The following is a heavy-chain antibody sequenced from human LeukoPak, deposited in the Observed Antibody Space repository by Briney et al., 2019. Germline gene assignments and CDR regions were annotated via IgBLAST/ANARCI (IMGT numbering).Heavy chain of an antibody. CDR1: GGSFSGYY. CDR3: ARLNAYYYYYGMDV. Sequence: SETLSLTCAVYGGSFSGYYWSWIRQPPGKGLEWIGEINHSGSTNYNPSLKSRVTISVDTSKNQFSLKLSSVTAADTAVYYCARLNAYYYYYGMDVWGQGTTVTVSS. V-gene: IGHV4-34*01. CDR2: INHSGST. J-gene: IGHJ6*02.